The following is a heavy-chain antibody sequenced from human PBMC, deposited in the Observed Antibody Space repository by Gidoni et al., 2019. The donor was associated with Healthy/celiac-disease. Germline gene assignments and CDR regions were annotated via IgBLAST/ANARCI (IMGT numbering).Heavy chain of an antibody. D-gene: IGHD3-22*01. J-gene: IGHJ4*02. V-gene: IGHV6-1*01. CDR2: TYYRSKWYN. Sequence: QVQLQQSGPGLVKPSPTLSLTCAIPGDSVPSNRAAWNWIRQPPSRGLEWLGRTYYRSKWYNDYAVSVKSRITINPDTSKNQFSLQLNSVTPEDTAVYYCARARDSSGYYFDYWGQGTLVTVSS. CDR3: ARARDSSGYYFDY. CDR1: GDSVPSNRAA.